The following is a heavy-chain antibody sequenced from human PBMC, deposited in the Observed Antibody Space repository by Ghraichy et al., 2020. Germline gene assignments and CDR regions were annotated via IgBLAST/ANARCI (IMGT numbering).Heavy chain of an antibody. Sequence: SVKVSCKATGGAFSNNAISWVRQAPGQGPEWMGGIIPTSGTAKYAQKFQGRVTITADESTSTAYMELSSLRSEDTAVYYCGRETPLVPFIVVAGKGYFQHWGQGTLVTVSS. CDR1: GGAFSNNA. J-gene: IGHJ1*01. CDR2: IIPTSGTA. D-gene: IGHD3-22*01. V-gene: IGHV1-69*13. CDR3: GRETPLVPFIVVAGKGYFQH.